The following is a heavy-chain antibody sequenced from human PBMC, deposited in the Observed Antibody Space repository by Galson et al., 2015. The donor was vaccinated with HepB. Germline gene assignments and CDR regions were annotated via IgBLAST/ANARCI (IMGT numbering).Heavy chain of an antibody. Sequence: SVKVSCKASGGTFSNYIISWVRQAPGQGLEWMGWISAHNGNTKYAQKLQGRVSMTTDTSTSTAYMELRSLRSDDTAVYFCARGSLLWFGELFFWAQGTLVTVPS. CDR3: ARGSLLWFGELFF. J-gene: IGHJ4*02. D-gene: IGHD3-10*01. CDR2: ISAHNGNT. V-gene: IGHV1-18*01. CDR1: GGTFSNYI.